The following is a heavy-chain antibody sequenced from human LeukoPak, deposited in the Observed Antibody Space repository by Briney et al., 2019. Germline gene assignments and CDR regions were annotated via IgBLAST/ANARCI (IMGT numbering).Heavy chain of an antibody. CDR3: ARAAAAGQFFDY. CDR1: GYTFTGYY. D-gene: IGHD6-13*01. Sequence: ASVKVSCKASGYTFTGYYMHWVRQAPGQGLEWMGWINPNSGGTNYAQKLQGRVTMTTDTSTSTAYMELRSLRSDDTAVYYCARAAAAGQFFDYWGQGTLVTVSS. V-gene: IGHV1-2*02. J-gene: IGHJ4*02. CDR2: INPNSGGT.